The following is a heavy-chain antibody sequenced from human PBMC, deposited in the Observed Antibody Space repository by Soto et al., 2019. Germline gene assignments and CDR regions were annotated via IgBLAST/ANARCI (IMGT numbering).Heavy chain of an antibody. CDR3: AGSHDSSSWGEVYFDY. CDR2: IYHSGST. J-gene: IGHJ4*02. V-gene: IGHV4-4*02. Sequence: PSETLSLTCAVSSGSISSSNWWSWVRQPPGKGLEWIGEIYHSGSTNYNPSLKSRVTISVDKSKNQFSLKLSSVTAADTAVYYCAGSHDSSSWGEVYFDYWGQGTLVTVSS. CDR1: SGSISSSNW. D-gene: IGHD6-13*01.